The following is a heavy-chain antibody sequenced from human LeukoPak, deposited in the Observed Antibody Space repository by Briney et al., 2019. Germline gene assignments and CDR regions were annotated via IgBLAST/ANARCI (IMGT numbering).Heavy chain of an antibody. D-gene: IGHD3-10*01. CDR2: IYYSGST. V-gene: IGHV4-31*03. Sequence: PSETLSLTCTVSGGSISSGGYYWRWIRQHPGKGLEWIGYIYYSGSTYYNPSLKSRVTISVDTSKNQFSLKLSSVTAADTAVYYCARERDSPRGRRFDPWGQGTLVTVSS. CDR3: ARERDSPRGRRFDP. J-gene: IGHJ5*02. CDR1: GGSISSGGYY.